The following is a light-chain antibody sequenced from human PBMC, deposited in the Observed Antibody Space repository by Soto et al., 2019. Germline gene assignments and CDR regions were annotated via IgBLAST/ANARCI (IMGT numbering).Light chain of an antibody. V-gene: IGLV2-8*01. CDR3: SSSTGSDTLGV. CDR1: SSDVGGYKY. CDR2: DVI. Sequence: QSALTQPPSASGSPGQSVTISCTGTSSDVGGYKYVSWYQQHPGKAPKLIIYDVIKRPSGVPDRFSGSKSGNTASLTDSGLQSDDEADYYCSSSTGSDTLGVFGTGTKLTVL. J-gene: IGLJ1*01.